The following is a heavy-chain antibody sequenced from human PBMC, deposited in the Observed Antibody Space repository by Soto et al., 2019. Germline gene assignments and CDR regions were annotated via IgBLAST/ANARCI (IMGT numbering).Heavy chain of an antibody. V-gene: IGHV3-23*01. Sequence: EVQLLESGGELVQPGGSLRLSCAASGFAFSSYSLSWVRRAPGKGLEWVSGISGTGYSRYYIDSVKGRFTISRDNSKNTLYLQMNSLRGEDTAVYYCARSLGEHWNDYSFDYWGQGTVVTVSS. D-gene: IGHD1-1*01. CDR1: GFAFSSYS. CDR3: ARSLGEHWNDYSFDY. J-gene: IGHJ4*02. CDR2: ISGTGYSR.